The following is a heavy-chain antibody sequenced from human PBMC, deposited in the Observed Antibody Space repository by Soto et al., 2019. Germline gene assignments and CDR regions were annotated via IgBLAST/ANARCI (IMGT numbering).Heavy chain of an antibody. V-gene: IGHV4-39*01. Sequence: SETLSLTCTVSGGSISSSSYYWGWIRQPPGKGLEWIGSIYYSGSTYYNPSLKSRVTISVDTSKNQFSLKLSSVTAADTAVYYCARPADSSGWFDYWGQGTLVTVSS. CDR2: IYYSGST. D-gene: IGHD6-19*01. CDR3: ARPADSSGWFDY. CDR1: GGSISSSSYY. J-gene: IGHJ4*02.